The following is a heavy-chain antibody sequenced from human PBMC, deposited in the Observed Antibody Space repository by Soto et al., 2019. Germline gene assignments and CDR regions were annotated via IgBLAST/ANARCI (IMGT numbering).Heavy chain of an antibody. J-gene: IGHJ4*02. CDR2: ISAYNGNT. CDR3: ARDCGYCSSTSCYALDY. Sequence: QVQLVQSGAEVKKPGASVKVSCKASGYTFTSYGISWVRQAPGQGLEWMGWISAYNGNTNYAQKLQGGVTMTPDTSTSTADMELRSLRSDDTAVYYGARDCGYCSSTSCYALDYWGKGTLVTVSS. CDR1: GYTFTSYG. D-gene: IGHD2-2*03. V-gene: IGHV1-18*01.